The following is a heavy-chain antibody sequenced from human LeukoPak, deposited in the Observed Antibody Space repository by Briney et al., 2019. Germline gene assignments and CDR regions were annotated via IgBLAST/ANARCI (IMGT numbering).Heavy chain of an antibody. V-gene: IGHV3-30*03. CDR1: GFSFTKHG. J-gene: IGHJ4*02. CDR2: ISDNGRRT. CDR3: ARDFSSHWSLDH. D-gene: IGHD1-1*01. Sequence: PGGSLRLSCAASGFSFTKHGRHWFRQAPGKGLEGGAFISDNGRRTYYTESVKGRFTISRDDSTNTLSLQVNSLRTEDTAVYYCARDFSSHWSLDHWGQGALVTVSS.